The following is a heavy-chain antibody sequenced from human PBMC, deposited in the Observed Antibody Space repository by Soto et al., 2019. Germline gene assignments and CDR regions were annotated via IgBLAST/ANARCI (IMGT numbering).Heavy chain of an antibody. CDR2: ISYDGSNE. J-gene: IGHJ4*02. Sequence: GGSLRLSCAASGFTFGGYGMHWVRQAPGKGLEWVAVISYDGSNEFYADSVKGRFTISRDNSKNTLYLQMNSLRAEDTAVYYCAKGFWTTVVTPVFNYWGQGTLVTVSS. V-gene: IGHV3-30*18. CDR3: AKGFWTTVVTPVFNY. D-gene: IGHD4-17*01. CDR1: GFTFGGYG.